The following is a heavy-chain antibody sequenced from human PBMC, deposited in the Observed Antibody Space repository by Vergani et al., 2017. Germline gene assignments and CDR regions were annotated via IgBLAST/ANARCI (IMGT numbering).Heavy chain of an antibody. V-gene: IGHV1-3*01. CDR1: GYTFTRYA. J-gene: IGHJ3*02. CDR2: MNAANGNT. CDR3: ASIGYCSGGSCYSAGQAFDI. Sequence: QVHLVPSGAEVKTPGASVKVSCKASGYTFTRYAMHWVRQAPGQRLEWMGWMNAANGNTQYSQKFQGRVTFTRDTSASTAYMELSSLRSEDTAVYYCASIGYCSGGSCYSAGQAFDIWGQGTMVTVSS. D-gene: IGHD2-15*01.